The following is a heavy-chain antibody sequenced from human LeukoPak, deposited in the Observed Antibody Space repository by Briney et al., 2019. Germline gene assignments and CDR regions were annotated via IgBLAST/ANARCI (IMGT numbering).Heavy chain of an antibody. Sequence: GGSLRLSCAASGFTFNGYWMSWVRQAPGKGLEWVANIKQDGSDKYYVDSVKGRFTISRDNAKNSLYLQMNSLRVEDTAVYYCAGAHSSGYFWAYYFDYWGQGTLVTVSS. D-gene: IGHD3-22*01. CDR1: GFTFNGYW. CDR3: AGAHSSGYFWAYYFDY. CDR2: IKQDGSDK. J-gene: IGHJ4*02. V-gene: IGHV3-7*03.